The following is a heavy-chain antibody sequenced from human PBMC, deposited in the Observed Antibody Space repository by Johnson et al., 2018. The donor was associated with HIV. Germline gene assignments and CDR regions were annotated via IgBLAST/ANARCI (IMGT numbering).Heavy chain of an antibody. CDR1: GFTFSSYA. Sequence: QVQLVESGGGVVQPGRSLRLSCAASGFTFSSYAMHWVRQAPGKGLEWVAVISYDGNNRYYADSVKGRFTISRDNSKNTLYLQMNSLRAEDTAVYYCASLVAGNVEYTFYIWGQGTMVTVSS. CDR2: ISYDGNNR. D-gene: IGHD6-19*01. J-gene: IGHJ3*02. CDR3: ASLVAGNVEYTFYI. V-gene: IGHV3-30-3*01.